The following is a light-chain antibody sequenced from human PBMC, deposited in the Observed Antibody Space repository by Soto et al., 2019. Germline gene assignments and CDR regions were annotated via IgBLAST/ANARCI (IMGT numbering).Light chain of an antibody. J-gene: IGLJ2*01. Sequence: SALTQPPSASGSPGQSVTISCTGTSSDVGGYNYVSWYQQHPGKAPKLMIYEVNKRPSGVPDRFSGSKSGNTASLTVSGLQDEDEADYYCSSYAGSNNLFGGGTKVTVL. CDR1: SSDVGGYNY. CDR2: EVN. V-gene: IGLV2-8*01. CDR3: SSYAGSNNL.